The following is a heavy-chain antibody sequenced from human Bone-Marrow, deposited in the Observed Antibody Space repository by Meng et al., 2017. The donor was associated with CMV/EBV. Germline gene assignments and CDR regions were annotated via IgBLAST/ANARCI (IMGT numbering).Heavy chain of an antibody. V-gene: IGHV3-53*01. CDR1: GFTVSSNY. CDR3: SRYSGSYDYYYYGMDV. CDR2: IYSGDST. J-gene: IGHJ6*02. D-gene: IGHD3-10*01. Sequence: GGSLRLSCAASGFTVSSNYMSWVRQAPGKGLEWVSIIYSGDSTYYADSVKGRFTISRDNSKNTLYLQMNSLRAEDTAVYYCSRYSGSYDYYYYGMDVWGQGNTVTVSS.